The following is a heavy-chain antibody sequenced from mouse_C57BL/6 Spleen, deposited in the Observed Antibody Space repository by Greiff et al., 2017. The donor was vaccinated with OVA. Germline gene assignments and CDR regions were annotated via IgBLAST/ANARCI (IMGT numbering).Heavy chain of an antibody. D-gene: IGHD1-2*01. CDR1: GYTFTSYW. Sequence: VKQSCKASGYTFTSYWLQWVKQRPGQGLEWIGEIDPSDSYTNYNQKFKGNDTFTVDTSSTTAYMQLSSLTSEDSAVYYCARTITTVTDYWGQGTSVTVSS. CDR2: IDPSDSYT. J-gene: IGHJ4*01. CDR3: ARTITTVTDY. V-gene: IGHV1-50*01.